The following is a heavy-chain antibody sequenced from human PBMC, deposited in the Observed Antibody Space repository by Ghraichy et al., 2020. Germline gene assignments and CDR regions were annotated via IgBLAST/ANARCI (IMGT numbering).Heavy chain of an antibody. CDR3: ARPYVGWGSNGDYYPFDY. CDR2: INSDGSST. Sequence: GGSLRLSCAASGFTFSSYWMHWVRQAPGKGLVWVSRINSDGSSTSYADSVKGRFTISRDNAKNTLYLQMNSLRAEDTAVYYCARPYVGWGSNGDYYPFDYWGQGTLVTVSS. J-gene: IGHJ4*02. CDR1: GFTFSSYW. D-gene: IGHD4-17*01. V-gene: IGHV3-74*01.